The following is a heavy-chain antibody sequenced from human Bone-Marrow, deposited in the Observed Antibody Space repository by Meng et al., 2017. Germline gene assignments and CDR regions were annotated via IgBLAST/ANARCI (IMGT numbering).Heavy chain of an antibody. Sequence: GSLRLSCTVSGDSFTSSSYYWGWIRQPPGKGLEWIGSIRYSGTTYYNPSLKSRVTISEDTSKNQFSLNLSSVTAADTAVYYCARDPSYDSSGFAYPDAFDIWGQGTRVTVSS. J-gene: IGHJ3*02. CDR1: GDSFTSSSYY. CDR2: IRYSGTT. D-gene: IGHD3-22*01. CDR3: ARDPSYDSSGFAYPDAFDI. V-gene: IGHV4-39*07.